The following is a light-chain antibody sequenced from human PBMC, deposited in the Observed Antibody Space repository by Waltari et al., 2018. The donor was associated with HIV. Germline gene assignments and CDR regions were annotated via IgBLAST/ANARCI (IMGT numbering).Light chain of an antibody. CDR2: EVT. J-gene: IGLJ1*01. CDR3: SSYTTTSTLV. Sequence: QSALTQPASVSGSPGQSITISCTGTSSDIGGYNFVSWYQQHPGKAPTLMIYEVTYRPAGVSNRFSGSKSGNTASLTISGLQAEDEADYSCSSYTTTSTLVFGTGTKVSVL. V-gene: IGLV2-14*01. CDR1: SSDIGGYNF.